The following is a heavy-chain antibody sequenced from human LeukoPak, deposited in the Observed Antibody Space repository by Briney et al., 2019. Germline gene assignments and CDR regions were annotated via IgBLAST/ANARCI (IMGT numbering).Heavy chain of an antibody. Sequence: SETLSLTCAVYGGSFSGYYWSWIRQPPGKGLEWIGEINHSGSTNYNPSLKSRVTISVDTSKNQFSLKLSSVTAADTAVCYCARVRQQWLVRGNWFDPWGQGTLVTVSS. CDR2: INHSGST. J-gene: IGHJ5*02. CDR1: GGSFSGYY. CDR3: ARVRQQWLVRGNWFDP. D-gene: IGHD6-19*01. V-gene: IGHV4-34*01.